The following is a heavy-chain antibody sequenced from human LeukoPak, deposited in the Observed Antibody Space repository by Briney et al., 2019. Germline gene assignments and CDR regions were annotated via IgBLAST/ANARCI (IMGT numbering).Heavy chain of an antibody. Sequence: SETLSLTCTVSGGSISSYYWSWIRQPPGKGLEWIGYIYDSGNINYNPSLKSRVTIPGDTSKNQLSLKVTSVTAADTAVYYCARASSGRSFDYWGQGTLVTVSS. CDR3: ARASSGRSFDY. CDR2: IYDSGNI. D-gene: IGHD6-19*01. CDR1: GGSISSYY. J-gene: IGHJ4*02. V-gene: IGHV4-59*01.